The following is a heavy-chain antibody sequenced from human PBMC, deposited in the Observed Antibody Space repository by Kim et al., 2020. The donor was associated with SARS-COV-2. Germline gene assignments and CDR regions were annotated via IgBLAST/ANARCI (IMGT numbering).Heavy chain of an antibody. Sequence: SFQGQVTISADKSISTAYLQWSSLKASDTAMYYCARSGSSWYPYDAFDIWGQGTMVTVSS. CDR3: ARSGSSWYPYDAFDI. D-gene: IGHD6-13*01. V-gene: IGHV5-51*01. J-gene: IGHJ3*02.